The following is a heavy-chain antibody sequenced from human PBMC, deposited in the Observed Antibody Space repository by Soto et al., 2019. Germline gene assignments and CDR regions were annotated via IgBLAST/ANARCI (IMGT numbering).Heavy chain of an antibody. CDR2: ISSSSSYI. Sequence: GESLKISCAASGFTFSSYSMNWVRQAPGKGLEWVSSISSSSSYIYYADSVKGRFTISRDNAKNSLYLQMNSLRAEDTAVYYCARVPPPPYCSGGSCINYFDYWGQGTLVTVSS. D-gene: IGHD2-15*01. J-gene: IGHJ4*02. V-gene: IGHV3-21*01. CDR3: ARVPPPPYCSGGSCINYFDY. CDR1: GFTFSSYS.